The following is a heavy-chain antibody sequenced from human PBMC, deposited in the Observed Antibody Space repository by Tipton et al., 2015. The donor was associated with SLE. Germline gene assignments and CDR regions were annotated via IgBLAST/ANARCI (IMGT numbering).Heavy chain of an antibody. D-gene: IGHD5-12*01. V-gene: IGHV4-39*07. J-gene: IGHJ4*02. Sequence: TLSLTCTVSDGSIRSTNYYWGWIRQPPGKGLEWIGSIFYTGSTYYNPSLKSRVSFSIDTSKHQFSLKLNSVTAADTAVYYCARGYYSGPFDSWGQGTLVTVSS. CDR2: IFYTGST. CDR1: DGSIRSTNYY. CDR3: ARGYYSGPFDS.